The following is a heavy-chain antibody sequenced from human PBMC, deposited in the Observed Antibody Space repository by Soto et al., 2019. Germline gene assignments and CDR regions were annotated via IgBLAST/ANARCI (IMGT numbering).Heavy chain of an antibody. J-gene: IGHJ4*02. Sequence: GGSLRLSCGGSGFTFSSYSMNWVRQAPGKGLEWVSYISSSSSTIYYADSVKGRFTISRDNAKNSLYLQMNSLRAEDTAVYYCVRDGSGWYRFDYWCQGPLVTVSS. CDR1: GFTFSSYS. CDR3: VRDGSGWYRFDY. CDR2: ISSSSSTI. V-gene: IGHV3-48*01. D-gene: IGHD6-19*01.